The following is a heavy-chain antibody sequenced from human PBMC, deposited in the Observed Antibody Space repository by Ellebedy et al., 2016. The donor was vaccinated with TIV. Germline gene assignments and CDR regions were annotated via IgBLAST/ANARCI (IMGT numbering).Heavy chain of an antibody. Sequence: GESLKISCAASGFTFSSYGMHWVRQAPGKGLEWVAFIPYDGSKKYNADSVKGRFTISRDNSENTLYLQMNSLRAEDTAVYYCAKGAYDIMTGSQMYGMDVWGQGTPVTVSS. CDR3: AKGAYDIMTGSQMYGMDV. D-gene: IGHD3-9*01. V-gene: IGHV3-30*02. CDR1: GFTFSSYG. CDR2: IPYDGSKK. J-gene: IGHJ6*02.